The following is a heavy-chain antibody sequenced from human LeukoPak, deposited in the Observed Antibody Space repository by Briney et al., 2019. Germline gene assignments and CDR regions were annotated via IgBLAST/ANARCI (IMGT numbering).Heavy chain of an antibody. J-gene: IGHJ6*02. CDR2: ISAYNGNT. CDR1: GYTFTSYG. V-gene: IGHV1-18*01. Sequence: ASVKLSCKASGYTFTSYGISWVRQAPGQGLEWMGWISAYNGNTNYAQKLQGRVTMTTDTSTSTAYMELRGLRSDDTAVYYCARTMVRGVMTYYYYGMDVWGQGTTVTVSS. D-gene: IGHD3-10*01. CDR3: ARTMVRGVMTYYYYGMDV.